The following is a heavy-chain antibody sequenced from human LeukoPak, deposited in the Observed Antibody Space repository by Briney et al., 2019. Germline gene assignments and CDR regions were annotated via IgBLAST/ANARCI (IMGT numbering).Heavy chain of an antibody. D-gene: IGHD3-22*01. J-gene: IGHJ4*02. CDR3: AREAWDSSGYYPESFDY. Sequence: SQTLSLTCAISGDSVSSNSAAWSWIRQSPSRGLEWLGRTYYRSKWYNDYAVSVKSRITINPDTSKNQFSLQLNSVTPEDTAVYYCAREAWDSSGYYPESFDYWGQGTLVTVSS. V-gene: IGHV6-1*01. CDR2: TYYRSKWYN. CDR1: GDSVSSNSAA.